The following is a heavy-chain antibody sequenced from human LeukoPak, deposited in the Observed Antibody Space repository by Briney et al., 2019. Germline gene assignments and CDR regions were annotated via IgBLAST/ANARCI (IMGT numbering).Heavy chain of an antibody. D-gene: IGHD2-21*02. Sequence: GGSLRLSCTASGFTFSSYWMSWVRQAPGKGLEWVANIKQDGSEKDYVDSVKGRFTISRDNPKNSLYLQMNSLRAEDTAVYYCARYCGGDCYGMDVWGQGTTVTVSS. CDR1: GFTFSSYW. CDR2: IKQDGSEK. V-gene: IGHV3-7*01. J-gene: IGHJ6*02. CDR3: ARYCGGDCYGMDV.